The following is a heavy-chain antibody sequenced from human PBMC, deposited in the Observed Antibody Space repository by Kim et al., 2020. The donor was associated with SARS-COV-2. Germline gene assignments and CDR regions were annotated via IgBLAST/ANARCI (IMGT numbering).Heavy chain of an antibody. V-gene: IGHV3-9*01. CDR2: ISWNSGST. CDR1: GFTFNEYS. CDR3: AKDRRSGGYDYLSSDY. D-gene: IGHD5-12*01. Sequence: GGSLRLSCAASGFTFNEYSMHWVRQAPGKGLEWVSGISWNSGSTDYADSVKGRFTISRDNAKNSLYLQMNSLRAEDTALYYCAKDRRSGGYDYLSSDYWGQGTLVTVSS. J-gene: IGHJ4*02.